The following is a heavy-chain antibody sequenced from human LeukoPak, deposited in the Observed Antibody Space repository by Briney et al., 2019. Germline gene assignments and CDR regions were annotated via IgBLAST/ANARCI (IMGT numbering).Heavy chain of an antibody. D-gene: IGHD5-18*01. CDR1: GFTFSGYW. V-gene: IGHV3-74*01. J-gene: IGHJ4*02. CDR2: INNDGSST. Sequence: GGSLRLSCAASGFTFSGYWMHWVRQAPGKGLVWLSRINNDGSSTSYAGSVKGRFTISRDNAKNTLYLQMNSLRAEDTAVYYCVRGGGYSYGHCDYWGQGTLVTVSS. CDR3: VRGGGYSYGHCDY.